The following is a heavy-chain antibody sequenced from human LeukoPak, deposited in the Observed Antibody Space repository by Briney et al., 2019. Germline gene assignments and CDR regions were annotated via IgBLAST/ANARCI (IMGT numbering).Heavy chain of an antibody. Sequence: WVRQAPGKGLEWIGSIYYSGSTYYNPSLKSRVTISVDTSKNQFSLKLSSVTAADTAVYYCARKDYGGSLFDYWGQGTLVTVSS. J-gene: IGHJ4*02. V-gene: IGHV4-39*01. D-gene: IGHD4-23*01. CDR2: IYYSGST. CDR3: ARKDYGGSLFDY.